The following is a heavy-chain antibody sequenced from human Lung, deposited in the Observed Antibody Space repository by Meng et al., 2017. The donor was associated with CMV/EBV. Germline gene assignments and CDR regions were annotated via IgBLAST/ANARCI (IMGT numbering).Heavy chain of an antibody. CDR1: GASISTSY. J-gene: IGHJ2*01. CDR2: IYNTGSP. Sequence: QVQLQESGPGLVKPSETLYPTCTVSGASISTSYWSWIRQPPGKGLEWIGHIYNTGSPKYNPSLQSRLTISLDTSKNHFSLRLTSVTAADTAVYYCARDWEIAAAGGYWYFDLWGRGTLVTVSS. V-gene: IGHV4-59*01. CDR3: ARDWEIAAAGGYWYFDL. D-gene: IGHD6-13*01.